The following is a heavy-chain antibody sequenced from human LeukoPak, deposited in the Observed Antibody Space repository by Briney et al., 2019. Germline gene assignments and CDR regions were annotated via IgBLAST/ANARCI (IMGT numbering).Heavy chain of an antibody. CDR2: ISGSGGST. J-gene: IGHJ6*03. V-gene: IGHV3-23*01. Sequence: GGSLRLSCAPSTFTFSSYAMSWVRHAPGKGLEWVSAISGSGGSTYYADSVKGRFTISRDNAKNSLYLQMNSLRAEDTAVYYCARENEYSSSWYPNYYYYYYMDVWGKGTTVTVSS. CDR1: TFTFSSYA. CDR3: ARENEYSSSWYPNYYYYYYMDV. D-gene: IGHD6-13*01.